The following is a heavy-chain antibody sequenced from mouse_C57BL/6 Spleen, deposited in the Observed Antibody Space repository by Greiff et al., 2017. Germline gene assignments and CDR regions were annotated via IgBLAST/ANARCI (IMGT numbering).Heavy chain of an antibody. J-gene: IGHJ4*01. CDR2: SRNKANDYTT. D-gene: IGHD3-1*01. Sequence: EVKVVESGGGLVQSGRSLRLSCATSGFTFSDFYMEWVRQAPGKGLEWIAASRNKANDYTTEYSASVKGRFIVSRDTSQSIIDLQMNALRAEDTAIYCCARDGGVGMDYWGQGTSVTVSS. CDR3: ARDGGVGMDY. V-gene: IGHV7-1*01. CDR1: GFTFSDFY.